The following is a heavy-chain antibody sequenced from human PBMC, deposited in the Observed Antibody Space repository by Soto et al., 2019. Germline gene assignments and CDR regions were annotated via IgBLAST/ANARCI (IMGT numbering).Heavy chain of an antibody. D-gene: IGHD1-26*01. Sequence: SETLSLTCRVSGAYISDFSWSWIRQPAGKGLEWIGRITINGNTQKNPSFESRVTISLDTSKNQFSLWLNAVTAADTAVYYCVTANAWEILLAHWGQGTLVTVSS. J-gene: IGHJ4*02. CDR3: VTANAWEILLAH. CDR2: ITINGNT. V-gene: IGHV4-4*07. CDR1: GAYISDFS.